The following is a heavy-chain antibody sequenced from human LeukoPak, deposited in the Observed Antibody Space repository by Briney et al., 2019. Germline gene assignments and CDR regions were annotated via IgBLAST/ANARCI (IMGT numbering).Heavy chain of an antibody. CDR3: ARVTPYYYDSSGYHFDY. CDR2: IYYSGST. V-gene: IGHV4-59*01. CDR1: GGSISSYY. Sequence: PSETLSLTCTVSGGSISSYYWSWIRQPPGKGLEWIGYIYYSGSTNYNPFLKSRVTISVDTSKNQFSLKLSSVTAADTAVYYCARVTPYYYDSSGYHFDYWGQGTLVTVSS. J-gene: IGHJ4*02. D-gene: IGHD3-22*01.